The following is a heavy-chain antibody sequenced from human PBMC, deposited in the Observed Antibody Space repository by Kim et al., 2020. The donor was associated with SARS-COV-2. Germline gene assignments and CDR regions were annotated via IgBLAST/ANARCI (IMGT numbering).Heavy chain of an antibody. CDR3: ARGGLHYDSSSDYYYYSGMDV. Sequence: GGSLRLSCAASGFTFSSYGMHWVRQAPGKGLEWVAVISYDGSNKYYADSVKGRFTISRDNSKNKNTLYLQMNSLRAEDTAVFYCARGGLHYDSSSDYYYYSGMDVWDQGTTVTVSS. D-gene: IGHD3-22*01. V-gene: IGHV3-30*03. CDR1: GFTFSSYG. CDR2: ISYDGSNK. J-gene: IGHJ6*02.